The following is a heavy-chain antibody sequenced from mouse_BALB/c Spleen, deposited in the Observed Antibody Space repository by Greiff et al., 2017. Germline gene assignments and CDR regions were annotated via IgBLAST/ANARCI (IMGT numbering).Heavy chain of an antibody. Sequence: QVHVKQSGPGLVAPSQSLSITCTVSGFSLTSYGVHWVRQPPGKGLEWLGVIWAGGSTNYNSALMSRLSISKDNSKSQVFLKMNSLQTDDTAMYYCARLYYGNYDLFAYWGQGTLVTVSA. CDR2: IWAGGST. CDR1: GFSLTSYG. CDR3: ARLYYGNYDLFAY. V-gene: IGHV2-9*02. J-gene: IGHJ3*01. D-gene: IGHD2-1*01.